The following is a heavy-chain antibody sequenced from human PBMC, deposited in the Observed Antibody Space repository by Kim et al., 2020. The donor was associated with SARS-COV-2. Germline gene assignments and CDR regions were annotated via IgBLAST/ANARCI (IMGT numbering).Heavy chain of an antibody. J-gene: IGHJ1*01. CDR3: AKVSYGSIRYCQD. CDR1: GFTFSSYA. Sequence: GGSLRLSCAASGFTFSSYAMSWVRQAPGKGLEWDSIISGGGDGTYYADFVKGRFTNSRDNSKNTLHLQMNSLRAEGAAVYYCAKVSYGSIRYCQDWGQGTLVTVSS. D-gene: IGHD2-2*01. V-gene: IGHV3-23*01. CDR2: ISGGGDGT.